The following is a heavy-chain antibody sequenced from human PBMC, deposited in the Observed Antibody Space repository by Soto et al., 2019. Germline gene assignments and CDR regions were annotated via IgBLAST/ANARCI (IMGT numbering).Heavy chain of an antibody. CDR1: GFTFSIFS. D-gene: IGHD3-16*01. CDR3: LKDGGEFNFDS. J-gene: IGHJ4*02. V-gene: IGHV3-64D*06. Sequence: LRLSCSASGFTFSIFSMHWVRQAPGKGLEFVSAISSNGGITIYADSVKGRFTISRDNSKNTLYLQMSSLRADDTAVYYCLKDGGEFNFDSRGQGALVTVSS. CDR2: ISSNGGIT.